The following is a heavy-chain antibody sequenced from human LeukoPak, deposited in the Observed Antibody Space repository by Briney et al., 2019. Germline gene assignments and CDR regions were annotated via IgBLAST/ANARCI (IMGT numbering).Heavy chain of an antibody. J-gene: IGHJ4*02. CDR3: AKSIVVVPAPDY. CDR1: GFTFRSYG. V-gene: IGHV3-30*02. Sequence: PGGSLRLSCVASGFTFRSYGIHWVRQAPGKGLEWLAFIWYDEITKNYADSVKGRFTISRDNSKNTLYLQMNSLRAEDTAVYYCAKSIVVVPAPDYWGQGTLVTVSS. CDR2: IWYDEITK. D-gene: IGHD2-2*01.